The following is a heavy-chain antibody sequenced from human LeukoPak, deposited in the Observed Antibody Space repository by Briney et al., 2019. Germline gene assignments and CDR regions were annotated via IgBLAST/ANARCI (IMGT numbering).Heavy chain of an antibody. J-gene: IGHJ3*02. V-gene: IGHV1-18*01. Sequence: ASVKVSCKASGYTFTSYGISWVRQAPGQGLEWMGWISAYNGNTNYAQKLQGRVTMTTDTSTSTAHMELRSLRSDDTAVYYCARVAYSSGWYGGDAFDIWGQGTMVTVSS. D-gene: IGHD6-19*01. CDR2: ISAYNGNT. CDR3: ARVAYSSGWYGGDAFDI. CDR1: GYTFTSYG.